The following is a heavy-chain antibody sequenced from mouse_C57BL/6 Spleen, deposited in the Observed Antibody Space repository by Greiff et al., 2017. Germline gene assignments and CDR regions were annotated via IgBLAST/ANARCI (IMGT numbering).Heavy chain of an antibody. CDR2: IWTGGGT. CDR3: ARSDYDGALYAMDY. V-gene: IGHV2-9-1*01. CDR1: GFSLTSYA. Sequence: QVQLKESGPGLVAPSQRLSITCTVSGFSLTSYAISWVRQPPGKGLEWLGVIWTGGGTNYNSALKSRLSISKDNSKSQVFLKMNSLQTDDTARYYCARSDYDGALYAMDYWGQGTSVTVSS. D-gene: IGHD2-4*01. J-gene: IGHJ4*01.